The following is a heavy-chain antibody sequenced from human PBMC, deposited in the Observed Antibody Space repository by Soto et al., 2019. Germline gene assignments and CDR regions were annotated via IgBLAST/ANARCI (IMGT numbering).Heavy chain of an antibody. J-gene: IGHJ4*02. CDR1: GFTFNTYG. V-gene: IGHV3-30*03. CDR2: VSYDGRDQ. D-gene: IGHD6-19*01. Sequence: GGSLRLSCAVSGFTFNTYGIHWVRQAPGKGLEWVATVSYDGRDQFYADSVKGRFTISKDISKNTVYLQMNSLRGEDTAMYYCARDWQWQDYWGQGTLVTVSS. CDR3: ARDWQWQDY.